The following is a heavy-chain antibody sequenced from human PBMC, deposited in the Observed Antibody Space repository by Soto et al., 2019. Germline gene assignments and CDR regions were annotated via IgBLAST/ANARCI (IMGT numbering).Heavy chain of an antibody. CDR2: INQDGSDK. CDR3: ASYGPKKRGFDS. CDR1: GFTFSSNW. V-gene: IGHV3-7*01. D-gene: IGHD3-10*01. J-gene: IGHJ4*02. Sequence: EVQLVESGGGLVQPGGSLRLSCAVSGFTFSSNWMSWVRQAPGKGLEWVANINQDGSDKNYIDSVKGRFTISRDKAKNSLYLQMNRLRGEDKAVYYCASYGPKKRGFDSWGQGTLVTVSS.